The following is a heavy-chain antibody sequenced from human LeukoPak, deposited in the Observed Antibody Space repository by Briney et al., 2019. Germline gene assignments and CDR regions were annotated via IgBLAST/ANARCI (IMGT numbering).Heavy chain of an antibody. CDR1: GGSLSSSNW. D-gene: IGHD3-3*01. CDR2: IYHSGST. V-gene: IGHV4-4*02. CDR3: ARESGGFFRYYYYGMDV. Sequence: SGTLSLTCAVSGGSLSSSNWWSWVRQPPGKGLEWIGEIYHSGSTNYNPSLKSRVTMSVDKSKNQFSLKLSSVTAADTAVYYCARESGGFFRYYYYGMDVWGKGTTVTVSS. J-gene: IGHJ6*04.